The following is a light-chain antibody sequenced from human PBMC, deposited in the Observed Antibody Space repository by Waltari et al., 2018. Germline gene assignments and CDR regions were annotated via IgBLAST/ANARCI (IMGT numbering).Light chain of an antibody. CDR1: RNIEIRY. CDR3: HHYADSLWT. J-gene: IGKJ1*01. V-gene: IGKV3-20*01. CDR2: DTS. Sequence: VFAHSTGSLSFSEGVSITLFCRASRNIEIRYLALFHQKPGQAPRLLIYDTSNRGAGIPDRFSVSGCGTDIRLSMRGLAPEDLAVYYCHHYADSLWTFGQGTKVEIK.